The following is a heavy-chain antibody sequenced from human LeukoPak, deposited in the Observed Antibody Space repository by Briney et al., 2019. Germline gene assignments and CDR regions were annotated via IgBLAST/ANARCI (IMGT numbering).Heavy chain of an antibody. Sequence: ASVTLTCKASGYTFTCYGISWLRQAPGQGLEWMGLISAYNGSTNYAQKLQGRVTMTTDTSTSTAYMELRSLRSDDTAVYYCARDTAAASNWFDPWGQGTLVTVSS. CDR2: ISAYNGST. D-gene: IGHD6-25*01. J-gene: IGHJ5*02. CDR3: ARDTAAASNWFDP. V-gene: IGHV1-18*01. CDR1: GYTFTCYG.